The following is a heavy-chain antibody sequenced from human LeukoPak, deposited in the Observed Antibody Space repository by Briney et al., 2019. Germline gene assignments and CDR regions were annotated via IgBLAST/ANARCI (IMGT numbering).Heavy chain of an antibody. V-gene: IGHV3-23*01. J-gene: IGHJ6*02. D-gene: IGHD3-10*01. Sequence: TGGSLRLSCAASGFTFSSYAMSRVRQAPGKGLEWVSAISGSGGSTYYADSVKGRFTISRDNSKNTLYLQMNSLRAEDTAVYYCAKGLYYYGSGSYYNVYGMDVWGQGTTVTVSS. CDR1: GFTFSSYA. CDR3: AKGLYYYGSGSYYNVYGMDV. CDR2: ISGSGGST.